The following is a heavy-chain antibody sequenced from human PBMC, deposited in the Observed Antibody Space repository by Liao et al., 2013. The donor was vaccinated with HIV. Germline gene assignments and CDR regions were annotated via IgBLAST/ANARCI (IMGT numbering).Heavy chain of an antibody. J-gene: IGHJ4*02. V-gene: IGHV4-59*01. CDR3: AHSGYYGGNLAF. CDR1: GAFY. CDR2: IDSNGVI. Sequence: QVQVQESGPGVVKPSESLSLTCTVSGAFYWSWIRQPPGKGLEWLGYIDSNGVISYNPSLKSRLTISLDTSKSHLSLRLASVDAADTAVYYCAHSGYYGGNLAFWGPGLPVTVSS. D-gene: IGHD4-23*01.